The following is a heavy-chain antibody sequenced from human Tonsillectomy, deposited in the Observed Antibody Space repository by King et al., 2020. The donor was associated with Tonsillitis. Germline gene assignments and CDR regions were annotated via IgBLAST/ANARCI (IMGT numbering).Heavy chain of an antibody. D-gene: IGHD3-10*01. CDR2: ISGSGDTT. CDR3: ASGAVLLWFGDLPAGFDF. J-gene: IGHJ4*02. Sequence: VQLVESGGGLVQPGGSLRLSYAASGFTFSPYAMTWVRQAPGKGLEWVSGISGSGDTTYYADSVKGRFTISRDNSKNTLYLQMNILRAEDTAVYFCASGAVLLWFGDLPAGFDFWGQGTLVTVSS. V-gene: IGHV3-23*04. CDR1: GFTFSPYA.